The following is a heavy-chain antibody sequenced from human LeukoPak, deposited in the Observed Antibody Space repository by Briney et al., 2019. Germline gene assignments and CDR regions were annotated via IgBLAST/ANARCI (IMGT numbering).Heavy chain of an antibody. Sequence: PGGSLRLSCSASGFTFRNAWMSWVRQAPGEGLEWVARIRSKTDGCTTDFAAPVKGRFTISRDDSKNTLYLQMNSLKTEDTAVYYCTTLYDYGDYYFDYWGQGTLVSVSS. J-gene: IGHJ4*02. CDR2: IRSKTDGCTT. V-gene: IGHV3-15*01. D-gene: IGHD4-17*01. CDR3: TTLYDYGDYYFDY. CDR1: GFTFRNAW.